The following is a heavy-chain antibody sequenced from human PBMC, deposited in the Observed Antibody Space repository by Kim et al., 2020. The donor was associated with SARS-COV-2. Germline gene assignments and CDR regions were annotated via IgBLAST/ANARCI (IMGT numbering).Heavy chain of an antibody. CDR1: GFSLTNNRVA. V-gene: IGHV2-5*02. Sequence: SGPTLVTPTQTLTLTCAFSGFSLTNNRVAVGWIRQPPGKGLEWLAIIYGEGDKHYSPSLQSRLTITKDTSKNLVILIMTNIDPVDTGTYYCAHRRRPFAGDWFDTWGQGTLVTVSS. D-gene: IGHD1-1*01. CDR3: AHRRRPFAGDWFDT. CDR2: IYGEGDK. J-gene: IGHJ5*02.